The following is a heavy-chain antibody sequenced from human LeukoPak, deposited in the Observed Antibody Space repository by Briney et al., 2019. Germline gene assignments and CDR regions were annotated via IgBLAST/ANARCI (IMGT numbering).Heavy chain of an antibody. CDR2: IRYDGSNK. Sequence: GGSLRLSCAASGFTFSSYGMHWVRQAPGKGLEWVAFIRYDGSNKYYADSVKGRFTISRDNSKNTLYLQMNSLRAENTAVYYCAKVPSYSSSWCDYWGQGTLVTVSS. V-gene: IGHV3-30*02. CDR3: AKVPSYSSSWCDY. J-gene: IGHJ4*02. D-gene: IGHD6-13*01. CDR1: GFTFSSYG.